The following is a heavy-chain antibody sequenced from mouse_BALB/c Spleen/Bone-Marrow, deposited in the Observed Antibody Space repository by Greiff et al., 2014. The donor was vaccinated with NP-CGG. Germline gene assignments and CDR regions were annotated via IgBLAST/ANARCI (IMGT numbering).Heavy chain of an antibody. CDR2: ISSGGNYT. CDR3: VRAYGSSYAMDY. V-gene: IGHV5-9-4*01. D-gene: IGHD1-1*01. Sequence: EVKGGESGGGLVKPGGSLKLSCAASGFTFSSYAMSWVRQSPEKRLEWVTEISSGGNYTYYPDTVTGRFTISRDNAKNILYLEISSLRSDDTAMYYCVRAYGSSYAMDYWGQGTSVTVSS. CDR1: GFTFSSYA. J-gene: IGHJ4*01.